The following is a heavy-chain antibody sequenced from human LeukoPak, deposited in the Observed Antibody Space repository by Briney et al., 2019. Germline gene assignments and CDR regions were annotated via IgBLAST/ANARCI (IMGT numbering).Heavy chain of an antibody. V-gene: IGHV4-59*08. D-gene: IGHD3-10*01. CDR1: GASISGYY. CDR3: ARHAGQWFGERIDF. J-gene: IGHJ3*01. CDR2: IYYSGST. Sequence: SETLSLTCTVSGASISGYYWTWIRQAPGKGLEWTGYIYYSGSTKHNPSLKSRVTISADTSKNQLSLKLSSVTAADTAMYYCARHAGQWFGERIDFWGQGTVVTVSS.